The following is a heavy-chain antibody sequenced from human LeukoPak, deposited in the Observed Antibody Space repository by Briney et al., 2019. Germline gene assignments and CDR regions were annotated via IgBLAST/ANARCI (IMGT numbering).Heavy chain of an antibody. D-gene: IGHD3-22*01. Sequence: SETLSLTCTVSGGSISNYYWSWIRQPPGKGLEWIGYIYYSGSTNYNPSLKSRVTISVDTSKNQFSLKLSSVTAADTAVYYCARDRSPEHYYDGSHWDYYYGMDVWGQGTTVTVSS. CDR1: GGSISNYY. V-gene: IGHV4-59*01. J-gene: IGHJ6*02. CDR2: IYYSGST. CDR3: ARDRSPEHYYDGSHWDYYYGMDV.